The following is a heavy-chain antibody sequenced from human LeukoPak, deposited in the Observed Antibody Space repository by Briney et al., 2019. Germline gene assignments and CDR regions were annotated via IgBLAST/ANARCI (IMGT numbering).Heavy chain of an antibody. D-gene: IGHD1-26*01. CDR3: ARYSGSFPGWLDP. CDR2: INPAGSQK. Sequence: GGSLRLSCAASGLTFSSSWMNWVRQAPGKGLEWLANINPAGSQKDYADSVKGRFTISRDNAKDSVFLQMNNLRAEDTAVYYCARYSGSFPGWLDPWGPGTLVTVSS. CDR1: GLTFSSSW. V-gene: IGHV3-7*01. J-gene: IGHJ5*02.